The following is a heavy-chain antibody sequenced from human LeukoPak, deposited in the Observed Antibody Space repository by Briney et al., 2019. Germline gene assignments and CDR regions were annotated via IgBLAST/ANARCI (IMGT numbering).Heavy chain of an antibody. CDR2: VIRDGSFT. CDR3: ARARVGATDY. J-gene: IGHJ4*02. CDR1: GFTFRSYW. V-gene: IGHV3-74*01. Sequence: GSLRLSCAASGFTFRSYWMHWVRQAPGKGLEWVSRVIRDGSFTNYADSVKGRFTISRDNAKNTLYLQMNSLRAEDTAVYYCARARVGATDYWGQGTLVTVSS. D-gene: IGHD1-26*01.